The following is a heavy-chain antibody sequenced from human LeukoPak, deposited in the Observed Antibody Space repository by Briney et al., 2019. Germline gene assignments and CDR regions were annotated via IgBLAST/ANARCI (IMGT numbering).Heavy chain of an antibody. CDR3: ARAGPPLEFDC. J-gene: IGHJ4*02. V-gene: IGHV1-2*06. CDR1: GYTLTAYY. Sequence: ASVKVSCKASGYTLTAYYVHWVRQAPGQGLEWMGRINPNSGDTNYAQEFQGRVTMTRDTSISTAYMELGRLRSDDTAVYYCARAGPPLEFDCWGQGTLVTVSS. CDR2: INPNSGDT. D-gene: IGHD3-10*01.